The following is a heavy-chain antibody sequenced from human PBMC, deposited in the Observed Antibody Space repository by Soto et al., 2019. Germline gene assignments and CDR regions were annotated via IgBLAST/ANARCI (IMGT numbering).Heavy chain of an antibody. CDR3: AKMKAPWCTNGVCPTGAFDI. D-gene: IGHD2-8*01. J-gene: IGHJ3*02. CDR2: ISGSGGST. V-gene: IGHV3-23*01. Sequence: GGSLRLSCAASGFTFSSYAMSWVRQAPGKGLEWVSAISGSGGSTYYADSVKGRFTISRDNSKNTLYLQMNSLRAEDTAVYYCAKMKAPWCTNGVCPTGAFDIWGQGTMVTVSS. CDR1: GFTFSSYA.